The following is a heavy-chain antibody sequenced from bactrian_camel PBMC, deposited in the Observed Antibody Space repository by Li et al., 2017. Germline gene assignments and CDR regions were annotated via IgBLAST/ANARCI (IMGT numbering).Heavy chain of an antibody. CDR2: ISSDGST. Sequence: HVQLVESGGGSVQAGGSLRLSCAASGHTYSSHCMAWFRQAPGKEREFVSAISSDGSTSYADSVKGRFTISQDNAKRTGYLQMSSLKPEDTGMYYCKPDPVRKGSWCFGGWGQGTQVTVS. V-gene: IGHV3S53*01. D-gene: IGHD6*01. CDR1: GHTYSSHC. J-gene: IGHJ6*01. CDR3: KPDPVRKGSWCFGG.